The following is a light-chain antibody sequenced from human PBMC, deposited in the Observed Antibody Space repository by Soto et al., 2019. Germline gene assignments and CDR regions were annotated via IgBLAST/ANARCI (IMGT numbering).Light chain of an antibody. J-gene: IGLJ2*01. CDR3: AAWDDSLNGVV. CDR1: SSNIGSHN. CDR2: GDN. V-gene: IGLV1-44*01. Sequence: QSVLTQPPSASGTPGQRVTISCSGSSSNIGSHNVNWYQQVPGTAPRLLIYGDNQWPSGVPDRFSGSKSGTSASLAISALLSEEEEDYYCAAWDDSLNGVVFGGGTKLTVL.